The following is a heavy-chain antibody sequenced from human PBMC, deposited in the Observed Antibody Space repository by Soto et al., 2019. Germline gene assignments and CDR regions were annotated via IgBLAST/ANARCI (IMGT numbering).Heavy chain of an antibody. CDR2: IYYSGTT. CDR3: ARREIQGPIDY. V-gene: IGHV4-28*01. D-gene: IGHD1-26*01. CDR1: GYSISSSNW. Sequence: QVQLQESGPGLVKPSDTLSLTCAVSGYSISSSNWWGWIRQPPGKGLEWMWYIYYSGTTYYNPSLKSRVTMSVDTSKNQFSLKLTSVTAVDTAVYYCARREIQGPIDYWGQGTLVTVSS. J-gene: IGHJ4*02.